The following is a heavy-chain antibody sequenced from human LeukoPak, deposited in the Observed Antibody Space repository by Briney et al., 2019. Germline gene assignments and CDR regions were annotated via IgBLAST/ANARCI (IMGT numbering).Heavy chain of an antibody. Sequence: SETLSLTCAVYGGSFSGYYWSWIRQPPGKGLEWIGEINHSGSTNYNPSLKSRVTISVDTSKNQFSLKLSSVTAADTAVYYCARKDILTGYYKKFGGAPYDYWGQGTLVTVSS. CDR3: ARKDILTGYYKKFGGAPYDY. D-gene: IGHD3-9*01. CDR2: INHSGST. CDR1: GGSFSGYY. V-gene: IGHV4-34*01. J-gene: IGHJ4*02.